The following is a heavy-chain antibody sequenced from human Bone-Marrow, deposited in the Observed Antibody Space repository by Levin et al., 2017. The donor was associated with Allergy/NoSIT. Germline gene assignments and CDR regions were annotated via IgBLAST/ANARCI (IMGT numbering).Heavy chain of an antibody. V-gene: IGHV3-30-3*01. CDR3: ARDPRKGDGYNTPYYGMDV. Sequence: PGGSLRLSCAASGFTFSSYAMHWVRQAPGKGLEWVAVISYDGSNKYYADSVKGRFTISRDNSKNTLYLQMNSLRAEDTAVYYCARDPRKGDGYNTPYYGMDVWGQGTTVTVSS. D-gene: IGHD5-24*01. J-gene: IGHJ6*02. CDR2: ISYDGSNK. CDR1: GFTFSSYA.